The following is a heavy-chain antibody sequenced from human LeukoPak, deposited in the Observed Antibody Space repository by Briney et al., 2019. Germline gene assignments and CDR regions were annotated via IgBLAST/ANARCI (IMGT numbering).Heavy chain of an antibody. V-gene: IGHV4-4*02. J-gene: IGHJ4*02. CDR2: IYHSGST. D-gene: IGHD3-22*01. Sequence: SETLSLTCAVSGGSISSSNWWSWVRQPPGKGLEWIGEIYHSGSTNYNPSLKSRVTISVDKSKNQFSLKLSSVTAADTAVYYCARTYDSSGYPGPSGYWGQGTLVTVSS. CDR1: GGSISSSNW. CDR3: ARTYDSSGYPGPSGY.